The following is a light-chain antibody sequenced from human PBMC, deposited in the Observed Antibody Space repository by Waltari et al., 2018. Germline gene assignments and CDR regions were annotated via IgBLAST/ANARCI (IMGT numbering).Light chain of an antibody. CDR2: EVS. Sequence: QSALTQPPSASGSPGQSVTISCTGTSSDVGGYNYLSWYQQHPGKAPKLMIYEVSKRPSGVPDRFSGSKSGNTASLTVSGLQAEDEADYYCSSYAGSNMGVFGGGTKLTVL. CDR3: SSYAGSNMGV. J-gene: IGLJ3*02. CDR1: SSDVGGYNY. V-gene: IGLV2-8*01.